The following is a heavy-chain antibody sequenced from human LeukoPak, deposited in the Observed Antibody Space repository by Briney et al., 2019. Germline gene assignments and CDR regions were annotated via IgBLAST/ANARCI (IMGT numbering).Heavy chain of an antibody. CDR3: ARRYSSGYYYDY. D-gene: IGHD3-22*01. J-gene: IGHJ4*02. CDR2: IYHTGST. CDR1: GYSISNGYY. V-gene: IGHV4-38-2*02. Sequence: SETLSLTCTVSGYSISNGYYWGWIRQPPGKGLEWIGSIYHTGSTYYNLSLKSRFTISVDTSKNQFSLNLSSVTAADTAVYYCARRYSSGYYYDYWGQGTLVTVSS.